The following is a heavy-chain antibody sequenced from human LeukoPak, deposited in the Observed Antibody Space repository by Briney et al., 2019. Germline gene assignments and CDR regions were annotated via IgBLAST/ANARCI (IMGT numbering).Heavy chain of an antibody. V-gene: IGHV3-66*01. CDR3: ARGDGFMIRD. CDR2: INSGGDT. Sequence: GGSLRLSCAASGFTGSNNYMHWVRQAPGEGLEWVSLINSGGDTHSADSVKGRFTISRDNSKNTLYLQMNSLRVEDTAVYYCARGDGFMIRDWGQGTLVTVSS. D-gene: IGHD3-10*01. CDR1: GFTGSNNY. J-gene: IGHJ4*02.